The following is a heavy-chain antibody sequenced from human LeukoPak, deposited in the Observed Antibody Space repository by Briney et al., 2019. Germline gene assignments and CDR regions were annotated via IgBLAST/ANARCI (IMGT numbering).Heavy chain of an antibody. J-gene: IGHJ4*02. CDR3: ARRRNYYDSSFFDY. V-gene: IGHV4-39*01. D-gene: IGHD3-22*01. CDR2: IYYSGST. CDR1: GGSISSSSYY. Sequence: SETLSLTCTVSGGSISSSSYYWGWIRQPPGKGLEWLGSIYYSGSTYYNPSLKSRVTISVDTSKNQFSLKLSSVTAADTAVYYCARRRNYYDSSFFDYWGQGTLVTVSS.